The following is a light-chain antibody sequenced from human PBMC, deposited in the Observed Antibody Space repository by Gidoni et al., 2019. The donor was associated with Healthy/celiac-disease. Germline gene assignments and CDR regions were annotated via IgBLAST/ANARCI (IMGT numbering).Light chain of an antibody. V-gene: IGLV1-44*01. Sequence: QSVLTQPPSASGTPGQRVTISWSGSSSNIGSNTVNGYQQLPGTAPKLLIYSNNQRPSGVPDRGSGSKSGTSASLAISGLQSEDEADYYCAAWDDSLNGPVFGGGTKLTVL. CDR3: AAWDDSLNGPV. J-gene: IGLJ2*01. CDR2: SNN. CDR1: SSNIGSNT.